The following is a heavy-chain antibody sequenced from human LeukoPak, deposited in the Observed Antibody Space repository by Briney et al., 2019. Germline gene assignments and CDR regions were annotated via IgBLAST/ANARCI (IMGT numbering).Heavy chain of an antibody. CDR3: ARGPLGSSSDY. CDR2: INHSGST. D-gene: IGHD6-6*01. V-gene: IGHV4-34*01. CDR1: GGSFSGYY. J-gene: IGHJ4*02. Sequence: SETLSLTCAVYGGSFSGYYWSWIRQPPGKGLEWIGEINHSGSTNYNPSLKSRVTMSVDTSKNQFSLKLSSVTAADTAVYYCARGPLGSSSDYWGQGTLVTVSS.